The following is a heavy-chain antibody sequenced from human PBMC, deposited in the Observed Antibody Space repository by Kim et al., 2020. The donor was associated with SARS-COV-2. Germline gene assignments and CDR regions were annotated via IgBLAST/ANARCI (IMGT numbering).Heavy chain of an antibody. D-gene: IGHD3-3*01. CDR2: ISYDGSNK. CDR1: GFTFSISA. Sequence: GGSLRLSCAASGFTFSISAMHWVRQAPGKGLEWVAVISYDGSNKYHADSVKGRFTISRDNSKNTLYLQMNGLRAEDTAVYYCARESHEIFGVTWYYYGMDVWGQGTTVTVSS. V-gene: IGHV3-30*04. J-gene: IGHJ6*02. CDR3: ARESHEIFGVTWYYYGMDV.